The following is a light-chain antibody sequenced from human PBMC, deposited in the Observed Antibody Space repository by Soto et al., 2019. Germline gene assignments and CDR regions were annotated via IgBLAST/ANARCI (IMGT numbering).Light chain of an antibody. CDR1: QGISSA. V-gene: IGKV1-13*02. J-gene: IGKJ4*01. CDR3: QQFNSYPL. CDR2: DAS. Sequence: AIQLTQSPSSLSASVGDRVTITCRASQGISSALAWYQQKPGTPPKLLIYDASSLKSGVPSRFSGSGSGTDFTLTIRSLQPEDVATYYCQQFNSYPLFGGGTKVEIK.